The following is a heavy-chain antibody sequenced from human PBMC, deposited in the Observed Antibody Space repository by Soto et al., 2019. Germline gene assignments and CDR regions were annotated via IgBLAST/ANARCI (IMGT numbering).Heavy chain of an antibody. CDR3: TRILLGTTFDY. Sequence: ASVKVSCKASGYTFTSYGISWVRQAPGQGLEWMGWISAYNGNTNYAQKLQGRVTMTTDTSTSTAYMELRSLISDDTAVYYCTRILLGTTFDYWGQGTLVTVSS. V-gene: IGHV1-18*01. D-gene: IGHD3-16*01. CDR2: ISAYNGNT. J-gene: IGHJ4*02. CDR1: GYTFTSYG.